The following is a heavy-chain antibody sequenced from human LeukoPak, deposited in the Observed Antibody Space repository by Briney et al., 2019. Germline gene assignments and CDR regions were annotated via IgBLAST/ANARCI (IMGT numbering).Heavy chain of an antibody. D-gene: IGHD2-2*01. Sequence: SETLSLTCTVSGGSIRSSYYYWGWIRQPPGKGLEWIGSIYDSGSTYYNPSLKSRVTISVDTSKNQFSLKLNSVTAADTAVYYCASLWPYQLSAFDIWGQGTIVTVSS. CDR1: GGSIRSSYYY. J-gene: IGHJ3*02. V-gene: IGHV4-39*01. CDR3: ASLWPYQLSAFDI. CDR2: IYDSGST.